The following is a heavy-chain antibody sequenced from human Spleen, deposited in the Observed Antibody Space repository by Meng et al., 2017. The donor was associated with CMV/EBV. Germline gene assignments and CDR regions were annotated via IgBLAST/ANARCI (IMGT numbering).Heavy chain of an antibody. J-gene: IGHJ6*02. Sequence: GESLKISCAASGFTFSRYSLNWVRQAPGKGLEWVSYISGSSSPIYYADSVKGRFTISRDNAKNSLHLQMNSLRAEDTAVYYCARGGRMQPWVWYGIDVWGQGTTVTVSS. CDR1: GFTFSRYS. D-gene: IGHD6-13*01. CDR3: ARGGRMQPWVWYGIDV. V-gene: IGHV3-48*04. CDR2: ISGSSSPI.